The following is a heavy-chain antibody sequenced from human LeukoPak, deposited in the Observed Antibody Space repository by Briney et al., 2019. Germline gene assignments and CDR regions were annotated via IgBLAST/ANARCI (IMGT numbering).Heavy chain of an antibody. D-gene: IGHD6-19*01. Sequence: GGSLRLSCAASGFTVSSSYMSWVRQAPGKGLEWVSVIYSGGSTYYIDSVKGRFTISRDNSKNTLYLQMNSLRAEDTAVYYCARDRIAVAATYFDYWGQGTLVTVSS. J-gene: IGHJ4*02. CDR3: ARDRIAVAATYFDY. V-gene: IGHV3-53*01. CDR2: IYSGGST. CDR1: GFTVSSSY.